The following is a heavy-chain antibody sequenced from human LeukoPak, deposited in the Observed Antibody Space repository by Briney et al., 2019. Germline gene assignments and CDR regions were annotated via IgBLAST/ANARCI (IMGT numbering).Heavy chain of an antibody. J-gene: IGHJ4*02. D-gene: IGHD2-15*01. CDR1: GGSISSGGYY. Sequence: PSQTLSLTCTVSGGSISSGGYYWSWIRQRPGKGLEWIGNIYYSGSTYYNPSLKSRVTISVDTSKNQFSLKLSSVTAADTAVYYCARGATTGGNSFDYWGQGTLVTVSS. V-gene: IGHV4-31*03. CDR2: IYYSGST. CDR3: ARGATTGGNSFDY.